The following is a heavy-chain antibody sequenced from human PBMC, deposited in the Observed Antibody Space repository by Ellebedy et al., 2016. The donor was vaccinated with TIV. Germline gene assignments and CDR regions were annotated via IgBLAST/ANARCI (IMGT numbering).Heavy chain of an antibody. D-gene: IGHD3-10*01. V-gene: IGHV4-34*01. Sequence: GSLRLXXAVYGGSFSGYYWSWIRQPPGKGLEWIGEITHSGSKSSLKSRVTISLDTSKNQFSLNLSSVTAADTAVYYCARGGSYGSGSYYWRYWGQGTLVIVSS. CDR3: ARGGSYGSGSYYWRY. CDR1: GGSFSGYY. J-gene: IGHJ4*02. CDR2: ITHSGS.